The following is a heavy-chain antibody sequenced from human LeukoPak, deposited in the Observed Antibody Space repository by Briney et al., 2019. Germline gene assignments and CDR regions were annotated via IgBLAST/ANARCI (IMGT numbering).Heavy chain of an antibody. D-gene: IGHD4-23*01. CDR3: ARRIVVTRGFDY. CDR2: IYTSGST. Sequence: SETLSLTCTVSGGSISSYYWSWIRQPAGKGLGWIGRIYTSGSTNYNPSLKSRVTMSVDTSKNQFSLKLSSVTAADTAVYYCARRIVVTRGFDYWGQGTLVTVSS. V-gene: IGHV4-4*07. J-gene: IGHJ4*02. CDR1: GGSISSYY.